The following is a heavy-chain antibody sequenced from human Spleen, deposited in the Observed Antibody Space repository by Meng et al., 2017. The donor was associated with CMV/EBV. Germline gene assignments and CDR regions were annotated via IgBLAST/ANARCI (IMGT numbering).Heavy chain of an antibody. V-gene: IGHV3-23*01. CDR2: ISASGGST. CDR3: ARVILNSNVMMIASDY. CDR1: GFTFDNYA. Sequence: GESLKISCAASGFTFDNYAMSWVRQAPGKGLEWVSTISASGGSTYYADSVRGRFTISRDTSKNTLNLQMSSLRAEDTGVYYCARVILNSNVMMIASDYWGQGTLVTVSS. D-gene: IGHD2-21*01. J-gene: IGHJ4*02.